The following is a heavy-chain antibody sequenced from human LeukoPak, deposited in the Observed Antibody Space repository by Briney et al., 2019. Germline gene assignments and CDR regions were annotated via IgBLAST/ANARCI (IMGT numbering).Heavy chain of an antibody. J-gene: IGHJ4*02. CDR3: ARVPRSDYYDSSGYFDY. Sequence: GGSLRLSCAASGFTFSSFGMHWVRQAPGKGLEWVANIKQDGSEKYYVDSVKGRFTISRDNGKSSLYLQMNSLRAEDTAVYYCARVPRSDYYDSSGYFDYWGQGTLVTVSS. V-gene: IGHV3-7*01. D-gene: IGHD3-22*01. CDR2: IKQDGSEK. CDR1: GFTFSSFG.